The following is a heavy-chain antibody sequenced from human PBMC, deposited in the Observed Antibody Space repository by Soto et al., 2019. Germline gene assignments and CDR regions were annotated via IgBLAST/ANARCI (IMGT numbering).Heavy chain of an antibody. V-gene: IGHV3-7*01. CDR3: TRVKTYDFWSGYYGPFDY. J-gene: IGHJ4*02. D-gene: IGHD3-3*01. Sequence: GGSLRLSCAASGFALSSYWMTWVRQAPGKGQEWVANIKQDGSEKYYVDSVKGRFTISRDNAKNSLYLQMNSLRAEDTAVYYYTRVKTYDFWSGYYGPFDYWGQGTLVTVSS. CDR1: GFALSSYW. CDR2: IKQDGSEK.